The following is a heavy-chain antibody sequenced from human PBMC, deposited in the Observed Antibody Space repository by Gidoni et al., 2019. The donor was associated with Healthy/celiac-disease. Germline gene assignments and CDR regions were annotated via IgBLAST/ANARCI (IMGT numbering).Heavy chain of an antibody. CDR3: AKGLYYYYYMDV. J-gene: IGHJ6*03. V-gene: IGHV3-9*01. CDR2: ISWNSGSI. CDR1: GFTFDDYA. Sequence: EVQLVESGGGLVQPGSSLRLSCAASGFTFDDYAMHWVRQAPGKGLEWVSGISWNSGSIGYADSVKGRFTISRDNAKNSLYLQMNSLRAEDTALYYCAKGLYYYYYMDVWGKGTTVTVSS.